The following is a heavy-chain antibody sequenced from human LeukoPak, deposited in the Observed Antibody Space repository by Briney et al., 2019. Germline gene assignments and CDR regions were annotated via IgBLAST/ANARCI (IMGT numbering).Heavy chain of an antibody. CDR1: GGTFSSYA. V-gene: IGHV1-69*01. CDR2: IIPIFGTA. Sequence: ASVKVSCKASGGTFSSYAISWVRQAPGQGLEWMGGIIPIFGTANYAQKFQGRVTITADESTSTAYMELSSLRSEDTAVYYCARDCTNGVSALTKYYYYMDVWGKGTTVTVSS. D-gene: IGHD2-8*01. J-gene: IGHJ6*03. CDR3: ARDCTNGVSALTKYYYYMDV.